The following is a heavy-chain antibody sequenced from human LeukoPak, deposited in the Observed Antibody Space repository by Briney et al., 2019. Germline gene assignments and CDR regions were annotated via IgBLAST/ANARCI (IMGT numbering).Heavy chain of an antibody. D-gene: IGHD1-14*01. CDR3: AKGKVNHLGGLDY. Sequence: PGGSLRLSCAASGFTFDDYAMHWVRQAPGKGLEWVSGIGWNSGGIVYADSVKGRFIISRDNSKNTFYLQMDSLRADDTAMYYCAKGKVNHLGGLDYWGQGTLVTVSS. V-gene: IGHV3-9*01. CDR1: GFTFDDYA. J-gene: IGHJ4*02. CDR2: IGWNSGGI.